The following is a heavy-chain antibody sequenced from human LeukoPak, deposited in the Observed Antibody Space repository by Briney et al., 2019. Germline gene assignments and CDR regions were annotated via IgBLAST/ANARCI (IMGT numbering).Heavy chain of an antibody. V-gene: IGHV3-30*09. CDR1: GFTFSSYA. J-gene: IGHJ4*02. Sequence: GGSLRLSCAASGFTFSSYALHWVRQAPGKGLEWVAVISFDGSNKYYADSVKGRFAISRDNSKNTLYLQMNSLRAEDTAVYYCAKDMLVTTLDYWGQGTLVTVSS. D-gene: IGHD4-17*01. CDR2: ISFDGSNK. CDR3: AKDMLVTTLDY.